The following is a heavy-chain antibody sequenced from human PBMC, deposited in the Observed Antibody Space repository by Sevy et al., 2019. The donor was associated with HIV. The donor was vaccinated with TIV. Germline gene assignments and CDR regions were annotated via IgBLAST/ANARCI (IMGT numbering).Heavy chain of an antibody. CDR2: IYHSGST. Sequence: ETLSLTCAVSGYSISSGYYWGWIRQPPGKGLEWIGSIYHSGSTYYNPSLKSRVTISVDTSKNQFSLKLSSVTAADTAVYYCARQGDYCSSTSCYVAYKYYFDYWGQGTLVTVSS. CDR1: GYSISSGYY. V-gene: IGHV4-38-2*01. J-gene: IGHJ4*02. D-gene: IGHD2-2*01. CDR3: ARQGDYCSSTSCYVAYKYYFDY.